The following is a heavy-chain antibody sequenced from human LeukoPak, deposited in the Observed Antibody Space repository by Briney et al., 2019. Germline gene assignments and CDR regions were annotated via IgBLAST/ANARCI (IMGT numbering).Heavy chain of an antibody. J-gene: IGHJ1*01. CDR1: GFTFNNYA. CDR3: AKGVYGSGSYREYFEQ. CDR2: SSASGDSP. D-gene: IGHD3-10*01. Sequence: GGSLRHSCTASGFTFNNYAMSWVRQAPGKGLEWVSASSASGDSPYYADSVKGRFTISRDNSKNTLDLQMNSLRVEDTAVYYCAKGVYGSGSYREYFEQWGQGTLVTVSS. V-gene: IGHV3-23*01.